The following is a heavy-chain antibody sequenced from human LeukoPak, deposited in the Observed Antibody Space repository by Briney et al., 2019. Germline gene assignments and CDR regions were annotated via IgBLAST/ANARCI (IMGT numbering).Heavy chain of an antibody. Sequence: SETLSLTCAVYGGSFSGYYWSWIRQPPGKGLEWIGEINHSGSTNYNPSLKSRVTISVDTSKNQFSLKLSSVTAADTAVYYCATRGSGSQNWFDPWGQGTLVTVSS. D-gene: IGHD3-10*01. J-gene: IGHJ5*02. CDR2: INHSGST. CDR1: GGSFSGYY. V-gene: IGHV4-34*01. CDR3: ATRGSGSQNWFDP.